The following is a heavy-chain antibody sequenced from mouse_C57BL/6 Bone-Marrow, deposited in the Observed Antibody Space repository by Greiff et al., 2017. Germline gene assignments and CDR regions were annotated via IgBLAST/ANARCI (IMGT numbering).Heavy chain of an antibody. CDR3: ASSGYPYSFSFDY. CDR2: IYPGSGST. J-gene: IGHJ2*01. Sequence: VPLQQPGAELVKPGASVKMSCKASGYTFTSYWITWVKQRPGQGLEWIGDIYPGSGSTNYNEKFKSKATLTVDTSSSTAYMQLSSLTSEDSAVYYCASSGYPYSFSFDYWGQGTTLTVSS. V-gene: IGHV1-55*01. D-gene: IGHD2-12*01. CDR1: GYTFTSYW.